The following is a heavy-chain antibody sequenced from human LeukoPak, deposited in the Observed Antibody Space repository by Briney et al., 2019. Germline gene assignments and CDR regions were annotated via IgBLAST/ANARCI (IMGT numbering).Heavy chain of an antibody. D-gene: IGHD2-2*01. J-gene: IGHJ4*02. V-gene: IGHV4-59*01. CDR3: ARDRSRAPHCTSTSCPPFPQYYFDY. CDR2: IYSSGST. CDR1: GGSISNYY. Sequence: SETLSLTCTVSGGSISNYYWSWIRQPPGKGLVWIGYIYSSGSTNYNPSLKSRVTISVDTSKNQFSLKLDSVTAADTAVYYCARDRSRAPHCTSTSCPPFPQYYFDYWGQGTLVIVSS.